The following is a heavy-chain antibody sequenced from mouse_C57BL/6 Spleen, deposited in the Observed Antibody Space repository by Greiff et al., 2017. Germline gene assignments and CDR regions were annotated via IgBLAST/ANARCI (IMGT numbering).Heavy chain of an antibody. CDR2: INPSNGGT. V-gene: IGHV1-53*01. CDR3: ARSNYYGMAWFAY. J-gene: IGHJ3*01. Sequence: VQLQQPGTELVKPGASVKLSCKASGYTFTSYWMHWVKQRPGQGLEWIGNINPSNGGTNYNEKFKSKATLTVDKSSSTAYMQLSSLTSEDSAVYYCARSNYYGMAWFAYWGQGTLVTVSA. CDR1: GYTFTSYW. D-gene: IGHD1-1*01.